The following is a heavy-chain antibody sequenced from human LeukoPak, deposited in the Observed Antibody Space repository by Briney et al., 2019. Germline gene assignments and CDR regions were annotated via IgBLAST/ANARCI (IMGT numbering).Heavy chain of an antibody. CDR1: GFTLSSYG. Sequence: TGGSLRLSCAASGFTLSSYGMHWVHQAPGKGLEWVAIISYDGSNKYYVDSVKGRFTISRDNSKNTLYLQMNSLRPEDTAVYYCAKDLLCSSTSCYGSGYFDSWGQGTLVTVSS. CDR3: AKDLLCSSTSCYGSGYFDS. V-gene: IGHV3-30*18. D-gene: IGHD2-2*01. J-gene: IGHJ4*02. CDR2: ISYDGSNK.